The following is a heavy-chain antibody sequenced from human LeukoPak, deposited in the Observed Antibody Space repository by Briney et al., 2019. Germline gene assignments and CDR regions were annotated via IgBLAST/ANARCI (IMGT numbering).Heavy chain of an antibody. CDR3: AKDRWQYYYDSSGYYNVLDY. V-gene: IGHV3-30*18. Sequence: PGRSLRLSCAASGFTFSSYGMHWVRQAPGKGLERVAVISYDGSNKYYADSVKGRFTISRDNSKNTLYLQMNSLRAEDTAVYYCAKDRWQYYYDSSGYYNVLDYWGQGTLVTVSS. CDR2: ISYDGSNK. J-gene: IGHJ4*02. CDR1: GFTFSSYG. D-gene: IGHD3-22*01.